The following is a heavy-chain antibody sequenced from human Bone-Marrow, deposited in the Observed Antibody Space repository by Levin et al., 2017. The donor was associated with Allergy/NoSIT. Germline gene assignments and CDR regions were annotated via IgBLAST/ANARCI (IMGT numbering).Heavy chain of an antibody. V-gene: IGHV1-46*01. Sequence: ASVKVSCKASGYTFTDYYIHWVRQAPGQGFECMGIINPNGGSTTYTQKFQGRVIMTTDTSTSTVYLELSSLRPEDTAVYYCARGSEDLAVSGSNYWGQGSLVTVAS. CDR3: ARGSEDLAVSGSNY. CDR1: GYTFTDYY. CDR2: INPNGGST. D-gene: IGHD6-19*01. J-gene: IGHJ4*02.